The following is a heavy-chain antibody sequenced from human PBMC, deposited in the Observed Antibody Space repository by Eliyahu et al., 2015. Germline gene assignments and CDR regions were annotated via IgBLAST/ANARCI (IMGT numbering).Heavy chain of an antibody. Sequence: QVQLQQWGAGLLKPSETLSLTCAVYGXSFSGYYWXWIRQPPGKGLEWIGEINHSGSTNYNPSLKSRVTISVDTSKNQFSLKLSSVTAADTAVYYCARENPLPITYYGMDVWGQGTTVTVSS. V-gene: IGHV4-34*01. J-gene: IGHJ6*02. CDR2: INHSGST. CDR3: ARENPLPITYYGMDV. D-gene: IGHD5-12*01. CDR1: GXSFSGYY.